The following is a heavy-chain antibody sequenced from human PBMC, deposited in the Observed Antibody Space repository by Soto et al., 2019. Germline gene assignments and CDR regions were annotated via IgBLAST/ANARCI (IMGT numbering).Heavy chain of an antibody. D-gene: IGHD3-3*01. Sequence: GGSLRLSCAASGFVFNNYAMSWVRQAPGKGLEWVATLSSGGGTTYYTDSVKGRFTISRDNSMNLLYLQMNSLRADDTAVYYCAKDGDWYDFSTGYYSRGNYFDYWGRGTLVTVSS. V-gene: IGHV3-23*01. CDR1: GFVFNNYA. CDR3: AKDGDWYDFSTGYYSRGNYFDY. J-gene: IGHJ4*02. CDR2: LSSGGGTT.